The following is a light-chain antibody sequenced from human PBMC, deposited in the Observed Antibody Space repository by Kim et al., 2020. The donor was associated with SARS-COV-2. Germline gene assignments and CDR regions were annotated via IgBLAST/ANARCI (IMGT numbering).Light chain of an antibody. V-gene: IGLV1-44*01. CDR1: RSNIGRNT. CDR2: SNN. Sequence: ELTQPPSASGTPGQRVTISCSGSRSNIGRNTVNWYQQLPGTAPKLLIYSNNQRPSGVPDRFSGSKSGTSASLAISGLQSEDEADYYCAAWDDSLNAPYVFGTGTKVTVL. CDR3: AAWDDSLNAPYV. J-gene: IGLJ1*01.